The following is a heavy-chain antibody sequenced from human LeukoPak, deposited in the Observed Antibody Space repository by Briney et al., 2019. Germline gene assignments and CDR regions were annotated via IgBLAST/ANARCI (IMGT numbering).Heavy chain of an antibody. CDR3: ARAGRYYDSSGYATGGDAFDI. V-gene: IGHV3-23*01. CDR2: ISGSGDST. D-gene: IGHD3-22*01. J-gene: IGHJ3*02. CDR1: GFTFSIYA. Sequence: GGSLRLSCAATGFTFSIYAMSWVRQAPGKGLEWVSGISGSGDSTYYADSVKGRFTISRDNAKNSLYLQMNSLRAEDTAVYYCARAGRYYDSSGYATGGDAFDIWGQGTMVTVSS.